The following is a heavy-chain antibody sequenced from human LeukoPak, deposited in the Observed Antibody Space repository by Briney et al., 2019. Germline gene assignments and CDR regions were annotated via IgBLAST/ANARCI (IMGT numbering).Heavy chain of an antibody. J-gene: IGHJ4*02. CDR2: ISSGSSTI. CDR1: GFSFNSHS. V-gene: IGHV3-48*02. D-gene: IGHD3/OR15-3a*01. CDR3: AREQVPLGTGIDY. Sequence: GGSLRLSCAASGFSFNSHSMNWVRQAPGQGLGWVSYISSGSSTIYYADSVKGRFTISRDNAKNSMYLQMSSLRDEDTAVYYCAREQVPLGTGIDYWGQGTLVTVSS.